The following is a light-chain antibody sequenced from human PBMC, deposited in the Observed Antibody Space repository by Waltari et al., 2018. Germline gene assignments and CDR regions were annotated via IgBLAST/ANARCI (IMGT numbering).Light chain of an antibody. Sequence: DILMTQSPDSLAVSLDERSTINCKSSQRVLYSSSNMNHLAWYQQKPGQPHRLLISLASVQRFGVRDRLIGCGYGTDSTATSGRLHAEDVPVNFCQQYYSTPLPFGPETTVDI. CDR3: QQYYSTPLP. CDR2: LAS. CDR1: QRVLYSSSNMNH. V-gene: IGKV4-1*01. J-gene: IGKJ3*01.